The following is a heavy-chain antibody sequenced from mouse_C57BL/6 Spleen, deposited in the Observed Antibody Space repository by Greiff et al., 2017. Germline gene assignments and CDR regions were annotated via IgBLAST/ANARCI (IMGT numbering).Heavy chain of an antibody. CDR3: ARDGYDGGFDY. D-gene: IGHD2-2*01. CDR2: IYPGDGDT. CDR1: GYAFSSSW. Sequence: VQLQQSGPELVKPGASVKISCKASGYAFSSSWMNWVKQRPGKGLEWIGRIYPGDGDTNYNGKFKGKATLTADKSSSTAYMQLSSLTSEDSAVYVCARDGYDGGFDYWGQGTTLTVSS. J-gene: IGHJ2*01. V-gene: IGHV1-82*01.